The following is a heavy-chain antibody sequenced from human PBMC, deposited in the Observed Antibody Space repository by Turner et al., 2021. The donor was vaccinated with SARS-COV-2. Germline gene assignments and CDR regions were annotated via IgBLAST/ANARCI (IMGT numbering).Heavy chain of an antibody. V-gene: IGHV3-23*01. Sequence: EVQLLESGGGLVQPGGSLKLSCAASGFTFSSYAMSWVRQPPGEGLEWVSGIHVSGDTSYYADSVRGRFTISRDNSKNTLYLQMNSLRAEDTAVYYCAKDHEATRGHFDYWGQGTLITVSS. CDR2: IHVSGDTS. CDR1: GFTFSSYA. J-gene: IGHJ4*02. D-gene: IGHD5-12*01. CDR3: AKDHEATRGHFDY.